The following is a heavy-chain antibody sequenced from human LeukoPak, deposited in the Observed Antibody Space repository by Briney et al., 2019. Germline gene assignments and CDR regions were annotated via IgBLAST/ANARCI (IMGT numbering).Heavy chain of an antibody. CDR3: ARHSIVGATDY. CDR2: IHYNGIT. Sequence: SETLSLTCTVSGSMYNYYWSWIRQPPGKGLEWIGYIHYNGITNYNPSLESRVTMSLDTSKNQVSLKLNSVTAADTAVYYCARHSIVGATDYWGQGTLVTVSS. J-gene: IGHJ4*02. V-gene: IGHV4-59*08. CDR1: GSMYNYY. D-gene: IGHD1-26*01.